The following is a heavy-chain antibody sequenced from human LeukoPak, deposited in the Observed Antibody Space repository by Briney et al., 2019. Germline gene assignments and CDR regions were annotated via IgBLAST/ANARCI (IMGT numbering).Heavy chain of an antibody. CDR2: IYYSGST. J-gene: IGHJ4*02. V-gene: IGHV4-39*07. CDR3: ARGRRDIVVVVAAKFDY. D-gene: IGHD2-15*01. Sequence: SETLSLTCTVSGDSISSSSSYWGWIRQPPGKGLEWIGSIYYSGSTYYNTSLKSRVTISVDTSKNQFSLKMSSVTAADTAVYYRARGRRDIVVVVAAKFDYWGQGTLVTVSS. CDR1: GDSISSSSSY.